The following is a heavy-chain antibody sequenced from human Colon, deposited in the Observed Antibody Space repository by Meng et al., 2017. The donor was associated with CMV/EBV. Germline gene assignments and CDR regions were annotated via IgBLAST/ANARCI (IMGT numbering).Heavy chain of an antibody. CDR1: GASITSYD. Sequence: QVQLRESGPGLVKPSETLSLTCTVSGASITSYDWSWIRQPAGKGLEWIGRVYISGNTNYNPSLKSRVTMSIGTSKNQLSLNIRSVTAADTAVYYCARDSNLSGLAYWGQGTLVTVSS. CDR2: VYISGNT. J-gene: IGHJ4*02. D-gene: IGHD3-10*01. CDR3: ARDSNLSGLAY. V-gene: IGHV4-4*07.